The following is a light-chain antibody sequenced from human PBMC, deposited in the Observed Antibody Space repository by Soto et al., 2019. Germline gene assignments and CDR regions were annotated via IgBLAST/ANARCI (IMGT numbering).Light chain of an antibody. CDR3: SSFTSSSTVV. V-gene: IGLV2-14*01. CDR1: SSDVGGYNY. CDR2: EVT. J-gene: IGLJ2*01. Sequence: QSALTQPAAVSGSPGQSITISCTGTSSDVGGYNYVSWYQQHPGEAPKLMIYEVTNRPSGVSNRFSGSKSGNTASLTISGLQAEDEADYYCSSFTSSSTVVFGGGTKLTVL.